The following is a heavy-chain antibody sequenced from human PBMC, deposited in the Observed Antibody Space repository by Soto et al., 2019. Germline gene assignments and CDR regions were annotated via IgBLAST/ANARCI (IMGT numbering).Heavy chain of an antibody. CDR2: IYNDGTYS. CDR1: GFIFKMYW. D-gene: IGHD3-10*01. J-gene: IGHJ4*02. V-gene: IGHV3-74*01. CDR3: TRGPRPISTGTGAY. Sequence: EVQLVESGGGLVPPGGSVRLSCVASGFIFKMYWMHWVRQSPGKGLVWISRIYNDGTYSDYADSVRGRFTISRDNVNDTLYLQMNNLRAEDSGLYYCTRGPRPISTGTGAYWGQGTQVTVSS.